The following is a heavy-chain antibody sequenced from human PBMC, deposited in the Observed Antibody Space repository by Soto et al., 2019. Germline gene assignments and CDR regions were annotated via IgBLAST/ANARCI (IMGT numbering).Heavy chain of an antibody. CDR3: AKGTYYYDSSGYYGY. J-gene: IGHJ4*02. V-gene: IGHV3-23*01. CDR1: GFTFSSYA. D-gene: IGHD3-22*01. CDR2: ISGSGGST. Sequence: PGGSLRLSCAAPGFTFSSYAMSWVRQAPGKGLEWVSAISGSGGSTYYADSVKGRFTISRDNSKNTLYLQMNSLRAEDTAVYYCAKGTYYYDSSGYYGYWGQGTLVTVSS.